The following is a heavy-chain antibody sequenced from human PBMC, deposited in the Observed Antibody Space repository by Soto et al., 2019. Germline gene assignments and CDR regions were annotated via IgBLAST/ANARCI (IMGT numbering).Heavy chain of an antibody. J-gene: IGHJ6*02. CDR2: IYYTGTI. V-gene: IGHV4-59*01. Sequence: SETLSLTCTVSGGSISDYYWTWIRQPRGKGLEWIGYIYYTGTIHYNPSLKGRVTISIDTSKRQFSLKLTSVTAADTAVYYCARASMTAIAMDVWGQGTTVTVSS. D-gene: IGHD2-21*02. CDR3: ARASMTAIAMDV. CDR1: GGSISDYY.